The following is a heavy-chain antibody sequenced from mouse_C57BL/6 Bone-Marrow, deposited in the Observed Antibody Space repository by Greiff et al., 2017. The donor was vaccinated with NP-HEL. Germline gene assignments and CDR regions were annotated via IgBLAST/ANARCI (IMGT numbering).Heavy chain of an antibody. J-gene: IGHJ2*01. V-gene: IGHV5-6*01. D-gene: IGHD2-4*01. CDR3: ARHPPDYYYFDY. Sequence: EVKLMESGGDLVKPGGSLKLSCAASGFTFSSYGMSWVLQTPDKRLEWVATISSGGSYTYYPDSVKGRFTISRDNAKNTLYLQMSSLKSEDTAMYYCARHPPDYYYFDYWGQGTTLTVSS. CDR1: GFTFSSYG. CDR2: ISSGGSYT.